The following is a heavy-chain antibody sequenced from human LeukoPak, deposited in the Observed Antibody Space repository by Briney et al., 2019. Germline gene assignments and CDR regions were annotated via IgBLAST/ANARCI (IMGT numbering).Heavy chain of an antibody. J-gene: IGHJ4*02. CDR3: ARDLGYFDY. Sequence: GGSLRPSCAASGFTFSSYGMHWVRQAPGKGLEWVTFLWYDGSNKYYADSVKGRFTISRDNSKNTLYLQMNTLRAEDTAVYYCARDLGYFDYWGQGTLVTVSS. V-gene: IGHV3-33*01. CDR2: LWYDGSNK. CDR1: GFTFSSYG.